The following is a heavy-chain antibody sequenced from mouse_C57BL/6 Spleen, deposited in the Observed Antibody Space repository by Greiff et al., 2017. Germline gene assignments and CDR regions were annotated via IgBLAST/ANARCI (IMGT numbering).Heavy chain of an antibody. CDR2: IRSKSSNYAT. V-gene: IGHV10-3*01. CDR3: ESGGPYGNYFDY. Sequence: GGGLVQPKGSLKLSCAASGFTFNTYAMHWVRQAPGKGLEWVARIRSKSSNYATYYADSVKDRFTISRDDSQSMLYLQMNNLKTEDTAMYYCESGGPYGNYFDYWGQGTTLTVSS. J-gene: IGHJ2*01. CDR1: GFTFNTYA. D-gene: IGHD2-1*01.